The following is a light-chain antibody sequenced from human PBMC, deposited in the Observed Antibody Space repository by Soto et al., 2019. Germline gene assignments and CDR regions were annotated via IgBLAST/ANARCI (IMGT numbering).Light chain of an antibody. CDR2: LNSDGSH. V-gene: IGLV4-69*01. J-gene: IGLJ1*01. Sequence: QSVLTQSPSASASLGASVKLTCTLSSGHNSYAIAWHQQQPEKGPRYLMKLNSDGSHSKGDGIPDRFSGSSSGAERYLTISSLQSEDEADYYCQTWGTGIQVFGTGTQLTVL. CDR3: QTWGTGIQV. CDR1: SGHNSYA.